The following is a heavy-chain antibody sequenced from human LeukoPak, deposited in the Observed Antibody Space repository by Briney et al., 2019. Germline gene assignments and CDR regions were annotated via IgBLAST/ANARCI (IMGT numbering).Heavy chain of an antibody. D-gene: IGHD6-13*01. J-gene: IGHJ4*02. V-gene: IGHV3-20*04. CDR2: INWNGGST. Sequence: PGGSLRLSCAASGFTFDDYGMSWVRRAPGKGLEWVSGINWNGGSTGYADSVKGRFTISRDNAKNSLYLQMNSLRAEDTALYYCARDPPIAAAGTEDYWGQGTLVTVSS. CDR1: GFTFDDYG. CDR3: ARDPPIAAAGTEDY.